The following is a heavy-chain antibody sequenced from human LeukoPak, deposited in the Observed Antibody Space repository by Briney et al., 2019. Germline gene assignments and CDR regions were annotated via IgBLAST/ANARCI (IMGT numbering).Heavy chain of an antibody. CDR1: GFTFSSYA. D-gene: IGHD5-12*01. V-gene: IGHV3-23*01. CDR2: ISGSGGST. J-gene: IGHJ6*03. Sequence: PGGSLRLSCAASGFTFSSYAMSWVRQAPGKGLEWVSAISGSGGSTYYADSVKGRSTISRDSSKNTLYLQMNSLRAEDTAVYYCARGVGGYDLLAYYYYYYMDVWGKGTTVTVSS. CDR3: ARGVGGYDLLAYYYYYYMDV.